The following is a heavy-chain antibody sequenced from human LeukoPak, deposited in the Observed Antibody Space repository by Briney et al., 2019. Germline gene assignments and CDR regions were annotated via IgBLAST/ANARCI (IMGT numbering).Heavy chain of an antibody. V-gene: IGHV4-34*01. CDR1: GGSFSGYY. CDR3: ASEYCSGGSCYSY. Sequence: PSETLSLTCAVYGGSFSGYYWSWIRQPPGKGLEWIGEINHSGSTNDNPSLKSRVTISVDTSKNQFSLKLSSVTAADTAVYYCASEYCSGGSCYSYWGQGTLVTVSS. J-gene: IGHJ4*02. CDR2: INHSGST. D-gene: IGHD2-15*01.